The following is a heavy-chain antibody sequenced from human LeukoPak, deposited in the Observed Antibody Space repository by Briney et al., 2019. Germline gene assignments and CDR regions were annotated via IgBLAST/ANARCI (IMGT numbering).Heavy chain of an antibody. V-gene: IGHV1-2*04. Sequence: GASVKVSCKASEYTFTGYYMHWVRQAPGQGLEWMGWINPNSGGTNYAQKFQGWVTMTRDTSISTAYMELGRLRSDDTAMYYCARDDYVLTSFDPWGQGTLVTVSS. CDR3: ARDDYVLTSFDP. CDR2: INPNSGGT. D-gene: IGHD3-16*01. J-gene: IGHJ5*02. CDR1: EYTFTGYY.